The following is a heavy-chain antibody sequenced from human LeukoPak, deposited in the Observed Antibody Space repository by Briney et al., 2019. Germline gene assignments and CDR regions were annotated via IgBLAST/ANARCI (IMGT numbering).Heavy chain of an antibody. V-gene: IGHV3-48*02. CDR3: ARDLGYAAY. J-gene: IGHJ4*02. CDR2: ISSSSTTI. D-gene: IGHD5-12*01. CDR1: GFTFSGYS. Sequence: GGSLRLSCAASGFTFSGYSMNWVRQAPGKGLEWVSYISSSSTTIYYADSVKGRFTISRDNAKNSLYLQVSSLRDEDTAVYYCARDLGYAAYWGQGTLVTVSS.